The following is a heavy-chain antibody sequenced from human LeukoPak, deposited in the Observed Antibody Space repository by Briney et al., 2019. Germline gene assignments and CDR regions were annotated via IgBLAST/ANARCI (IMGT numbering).Heavy chain of an antibody. CDR2: IIPIFGTA. D-gene: IGHD4-17*01. V-gene: IGHV1-69*05. CDR3: ARCTVTTDDYYYYYMDV. CDR1: GGTFSSYA. Sequence: GASVKVSCKASGGTFSSYAISWVRQAPGQGLEWMGGIIPIFGTANYAQKFQGRVTITTDESTSTAHMELSSLRSEDTAVYYCARCTVTTDDYYYYYMDVWGKGATVTVSS. J-gene: IGHJ6*03.